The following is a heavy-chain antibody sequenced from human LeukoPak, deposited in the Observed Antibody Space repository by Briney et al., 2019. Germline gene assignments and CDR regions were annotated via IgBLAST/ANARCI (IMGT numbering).Heavy chain of an antibody. CDR3: AKDAQRGFDYSNSLEH. CDR1: QFRFPFSHYG. V-gene: IGHV3-33*06. D-gene: IGHD4-11*01. J-gene: IGHJ5*02. Sequence: GGSLRLSCVASQFRFPFSHYGMHWVRHAPGMGLEWVAVIWSDGTNQYYADSVKGRFTISRDNSKKTVYLQMNSQRADDTAVYFCAKDAQRGFDYSNSLEHWAQGTLVTVS. CDR2: IWSDGTNQ.